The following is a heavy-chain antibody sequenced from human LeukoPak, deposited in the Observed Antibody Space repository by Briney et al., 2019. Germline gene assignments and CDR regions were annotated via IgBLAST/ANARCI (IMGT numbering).Heavy chain of an antibody. CDR2: INHSGST. V-gene: IGHV4-34*01. D-gene: IGHD3-10*01. CDR3: ARRTYYYGSGSYFVY. CDR1: GGSFSGYY. Sequence: PSETLSPTCAVYGGSFSGYYWSWIRQPPGKGLEWIGEINHSGSTNYNPSLKSRVTISVDTSKNQFSLKLSSVTAADTAVYYCARRTYYYGSGSYFVYWGQGTLVTVSS. J-gene: IGHJ4*02.